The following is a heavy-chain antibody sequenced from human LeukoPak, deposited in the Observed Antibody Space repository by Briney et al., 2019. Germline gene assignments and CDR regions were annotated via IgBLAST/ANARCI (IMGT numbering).Heavy chain of an antibody. CDR1: GFTFSSYA. V-gene: IGHV3-23*01. J-gene: IGHJ3*02. CDR2: ISGSGDST. D-gene: IGHD1-7*01. Sequence: GGSLRLSGAGSGFTFSSYAMNWVRQAPGRGLEWVSVISGSGDSTVYADSVKGRFTISRDNSKNTLYLQMNSLRAEDAAVYHCAKRLGGNYPQSRVCDIWGQGTKVTVSS. CDR3: AKRLGGNYPQSRVCDI.